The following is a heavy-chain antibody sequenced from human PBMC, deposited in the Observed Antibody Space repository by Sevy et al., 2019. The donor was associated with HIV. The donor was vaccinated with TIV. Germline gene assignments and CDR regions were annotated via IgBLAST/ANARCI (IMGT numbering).Heavy chain of an antibody. V-gene: IGHV3-33*01. CDR1: GFTPSTYG. D-gene: IGHD4-17*01. J-gene: IGHJ4*02. Sequence: GGSLRLSCAGSGFTPSTYGMHWVRQAPGKGLEWVAVIGCDGNNKYYADSVKGRFTISRDNSKNTLFLQMDSLRAEDTAVYYCARDPRRYGDYLLAYFDYWGQGALVTVSS. CDR3: ARDPRRYGDYLLAYFDY. CDR2: IGCDGNNK.